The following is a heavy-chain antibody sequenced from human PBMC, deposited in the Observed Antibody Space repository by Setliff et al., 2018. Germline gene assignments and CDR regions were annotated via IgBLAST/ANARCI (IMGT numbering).Heavy chain of an antibody. CDR1: GFSLTTNW. CDR3: ARHFGFSAGWYADY. Sequence: PGESLKISCKTSGFSLTTNWIVWVRQMPGKGLEWVGIIYPGDSDTRYSPSLQGQVTISADKSITTAYLQWSSLRASDTAMYYCARHFGFSAGWYADYWGQGTLVTVSS. CDR2: IYPGDSDT. J-gene: IGHJ4*02. D-gene: IGHD6-19*01. V-gene: IGHV5-51*01.